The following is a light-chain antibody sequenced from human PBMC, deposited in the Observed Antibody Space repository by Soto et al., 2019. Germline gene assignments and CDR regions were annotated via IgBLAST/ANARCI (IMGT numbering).Light chain of an antibody. CDR2: GAS. J-gene: IGKJ4*01. CDR3: QQYGSSPLT. V-gene: IGKV3-20*01. CDR1: QSVSSN. Sequence: EIVMTQSPATLSVSPGERATLSCRASQSVSSNLAWYQQKPGQAPRLLIYGASSRATGIPDRFNGSGSGTDFTLTISRLEPEDFVMYYCQQYGSSPLTFGGGTKV.